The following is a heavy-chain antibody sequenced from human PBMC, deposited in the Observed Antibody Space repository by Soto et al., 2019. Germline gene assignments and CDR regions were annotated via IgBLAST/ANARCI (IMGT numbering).Heavy chain of an antibody. CDR2: IYPFDSDT. Sequence: GESLKISCKGSEYTFTNYWIGWVRQLPGKGLEWMGTIYPFDSDTRYSPSFGGQVSISADKSINTAYLQWSGLKTSDTASYFCARLSTSPSKDLSYSYFSIDVWGRGTTVTVSS. CDR1: EYTFTNYW. D-gene: IGHD2-15*01. V-gene: IGHV5-51*01. CDR3: ARLSTSPSKDLSYSYFSIDV. J-gene: IGHJ6*02.